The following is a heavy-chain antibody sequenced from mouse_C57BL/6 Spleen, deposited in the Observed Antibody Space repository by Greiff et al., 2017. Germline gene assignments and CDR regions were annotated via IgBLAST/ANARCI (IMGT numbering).Heavy chain of an antibody. CDR2: ISSGSSTI. D-gene: IGHD2-14*01. J-gene: IGHJ1*03. CDR3: ARKDYRIMYWYVDV. V-gene: IGHV5-17*01. CDR1: GFTFSDYG. Sequence: EVKLVESGGGLVKPGGSLKLSCAASGFTFSDYGMHWVRQAPEKGLEWVAYISSGSSTIYYDDTVKGRFTISRDNAKNTLVLQMTTLRSGDTAMYYGARKDYRIMYWYVDVWGTGTTVTVSS.